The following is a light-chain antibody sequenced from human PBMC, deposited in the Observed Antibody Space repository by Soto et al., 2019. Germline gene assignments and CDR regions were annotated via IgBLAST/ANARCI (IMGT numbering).Light chain of an antibody. J-gene: IGKJ1*01. V-gene: IGKV3-20*01. CDR2: GAS. CDR1: QSISDTF. Sequence: EIVLTQSPGTLSLSPGERATLSCRASQSISDTFLAWYQHKPGQAPRVLIYGASRRATGIPDRFSGSGSGTDFPLTISRLEPEDFALYYCQQYDSGWTFGQGTKVEMK. CDR3: QQYDSGWT.